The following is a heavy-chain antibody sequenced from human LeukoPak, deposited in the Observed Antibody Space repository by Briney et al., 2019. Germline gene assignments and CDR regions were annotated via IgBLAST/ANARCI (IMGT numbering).Heavy chain of an antibody. J-gene: IGHJ4*02. Sequence: GGSLRLSCAASGFTFSSYAMSWVRQAPGKGLEWVSAISGSGGSTYYADSVKGRFTISRDNSKNTLYLQMNSLRAEDTAVYYCAKGEKTYYYDSSGYLGHYWGQGTLVTVSS. V-gene: IGHV3-23*01. CDR1: GFTFSSYA. D-gene: IGHD3-22*01. CDR3: AKGEKTYYYDSSGYLGHY. CDR2: ISGSGGST.